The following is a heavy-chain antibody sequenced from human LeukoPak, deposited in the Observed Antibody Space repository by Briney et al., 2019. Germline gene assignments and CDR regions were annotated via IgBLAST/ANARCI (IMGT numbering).Heavy chain of an antibody. Sequence: GGSMRLSCAASGFTFSHFGFHWVRQAPGKGLEWVAVIWSDGTNKYYGDSVKGRFIIQRDDSQKTVYLQMNRLRAEDTAMYYCAKDAQRGFDYSNSLEYWGQGSLVTVSS. CDR1: GFTFSHFG. CDR3: AKDAQRGFDYSNSLEY. D-gene: IGHD4-11*01. V-gene: IGHV3-33*06. J-gene: IGHJ4*02. CDR2: IWSDGTNK.